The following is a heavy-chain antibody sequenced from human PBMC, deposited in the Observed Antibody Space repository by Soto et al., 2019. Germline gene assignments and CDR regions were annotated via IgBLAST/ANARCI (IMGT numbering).Heavy chain of an antibody. J-gene: IGHJ4*02. D-gene: IGHD4-17*01. V-gene: IGHV1-69*13. CDR1: GGTFSSYA. CDR2: IIPIFGTA. Sequence: SVKVSCKASGGTFSSYAISWVRQAPGQGLEWMGGIIPIFGTANYAQKFQGRVTITADESTSTAYMELSSLRSEDTAVYYCAIDALDYAAYPLGYWGQGTLLTVYS. CDR3: AIDALDYAAYPLGY.